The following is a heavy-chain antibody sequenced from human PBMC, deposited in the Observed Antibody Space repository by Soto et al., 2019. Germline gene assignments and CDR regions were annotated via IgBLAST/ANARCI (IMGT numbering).Heavy chain of an antibody. Sequence: QVQLVQSGAEVKKPGASVKVSCKASGYTFTSYDINWVRQATGQGLEWMGWMNPNSGNTGYAQKFQGRVTMTRNTSISTAYMELSSLRSEDTAVYYCASGLSTHYDYIWGSYRYGADYWGQGTLVTVSS. CDR1: GYTFTSYD. D-gene: IGHD3-16*02. V-gene: IGHV1-8*01. J-gene: IGHJ4*02. CDR3: ASGLSTHYDYIWGSYRYGADY. CDR2: MNPNSGNT.